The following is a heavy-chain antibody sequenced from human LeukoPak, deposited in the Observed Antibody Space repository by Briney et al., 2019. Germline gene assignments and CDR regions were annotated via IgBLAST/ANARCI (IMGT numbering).Heavy chain of an antibody. D-gene: IGHD3-9*01. V-gene: IGHV4-39*01. CDR1: GGSISSSSYY. Sequence: PSETLSLTCTVSGGSISSSSYYWGWIRQPPGKGLEWIGSIYYSGSTYYNPSLKSRVTISVDTSKTQFSLKLSSVTAADTAVYYCARAIMYYDILTGYYRTNNWFDPWGQGTLVTVSS. CDR3: ARAIMYYDILTGYYRTNNWFDP. J-gene: IGHJ5*02. CDR2: IYYSGST.